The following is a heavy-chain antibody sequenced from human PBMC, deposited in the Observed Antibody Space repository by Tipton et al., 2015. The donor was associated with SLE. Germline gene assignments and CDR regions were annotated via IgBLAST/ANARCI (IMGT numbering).Heavy chain of an antibody. V-gene: IGHV4-59*11. CDR1: GGSFSGHY. D-gene: IGHD2-8*02. CDR3: ARGLGYCTGGVCLNWFDP. Sequence: TLSLTCAVYGGSFSGHYWSWIRQPPGKGLEWIGYIYYSGSTNYNPSLKSRVTISVDTSKNQFSLKLSSVTAADTAVYYCARGLGYCTGGVCLNWFDPWGQGTLVPVSS. CDR2: IYYSGST. J-gene: IGHJ5*02.